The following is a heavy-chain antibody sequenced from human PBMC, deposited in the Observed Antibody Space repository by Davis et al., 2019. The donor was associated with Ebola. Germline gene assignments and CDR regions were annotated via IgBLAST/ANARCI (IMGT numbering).Heavy chain of an antibody. CDR3: ARAGVRFPSRGSGGARSNWFDP. CDR2: INHSGST. Sequence: PSETLSLTCAVYGGSFSGYYWSWIRQPPGKGLEWIGEINHSGSTNYNPSLKSRVTISVDTSKHQFSLKLSSVTAADTAVYYCARAGVRFPSRGSGGARSNWFDPWGQGTLVTVSS. V-gene: IGHV4-34*01. D-gene: IGHD6-25*01. J-gene: IGHJ5*02. CDR1: GGSFSGYY.